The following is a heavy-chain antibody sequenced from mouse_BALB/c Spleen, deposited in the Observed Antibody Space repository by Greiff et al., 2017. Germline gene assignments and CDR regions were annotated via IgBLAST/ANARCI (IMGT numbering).Heavy chain of an antibody. CDR3: AREGDYDHGGGG. J-gene: IGHJ3*01. CDR2: ISYDGSN. CDR1: GYSITSGYY. Sequence: EVQLQESGPGLVKPSQSLSLTCSVTGYSITSGYYWNWIRQFPGNKLEWMGYISYDGSNNYNPSLKNRISITRDTSKNQFFLKLNSVTTEDTATYYCAREGDYDHGGGGCGQGTLVTVSA. D-gene: IGHD2-4*01. V-gene: IGHV3-6*02.